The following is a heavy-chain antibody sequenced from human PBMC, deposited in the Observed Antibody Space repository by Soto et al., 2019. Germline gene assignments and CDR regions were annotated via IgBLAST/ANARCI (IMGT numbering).Heavy chain of an antibody. V-gene: IGHV1-69*01. CDR1: GGTFSSYA. D-gene: IGHD5-18*01. Sequence: QVQLVQSGAEVKKPGSSVKVSCKASGGTFSSYAISWVRQAPGQGLEWMGGIIPIFGTANYAQKFQGRVTITADESTSTAYMELSSLRSEDTAVYYCARERRGEQLWLQRYYYYGMGVWGQGTTVTVSS. J-gene: IGHJ6*02. CDR2: IIPIFGTA. CDR3: ARERRGEQLWLQRYYYYGMGV.